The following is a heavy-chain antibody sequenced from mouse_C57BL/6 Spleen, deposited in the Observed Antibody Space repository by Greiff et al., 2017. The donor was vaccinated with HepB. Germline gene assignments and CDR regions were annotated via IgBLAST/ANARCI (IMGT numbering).Heavy chain of an antibody. CDR2: IDPENGDT. V-gene: IGHV14-4*01. CDR1: GFNIKDDY. D-gene: IGHD1-1*01. J-gene: IGHJ4*01. CDR3: TARVLTYAMDY. Sequence: EVQLQQSGAELVRPGASVKLSCTASGFNIKDDYMHWVKQRPEQGLEWIGWIDPENGDTEYASTFQGKDTITADASSNTACLQLSSLTSEDTAVDYYTARVLTYAMDYWGGGTSVNVTS.